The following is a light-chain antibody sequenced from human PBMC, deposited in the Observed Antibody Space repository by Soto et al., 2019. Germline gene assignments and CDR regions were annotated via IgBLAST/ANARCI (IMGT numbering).Light chain of an antibody. V-gene: IGLV1-44*01. CDR2: RNH. J-gene: IGLJ2*01. CDR3: AAWDDSLRAVV. CDR1: RSNIGTYT. Sequence: QSVLTQSPSASGTPGQRVTISCSGSRSNIGTYTVNWYQQLPGAAPTLLIFRNHQRPSGVPDRFSGSKSCTSASLAISGPQSEDEADYYCAAWDDSLRAVVFGGGTKLTVL.